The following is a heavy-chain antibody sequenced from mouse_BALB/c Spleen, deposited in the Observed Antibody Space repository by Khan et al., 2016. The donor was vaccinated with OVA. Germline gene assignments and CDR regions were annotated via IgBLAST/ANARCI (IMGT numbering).Heavy chain of an antibody. CDR3: TRPAYYGNPWFTY. Sequence: EVQLVESGGGLVKPGGSLKLSCEVSGFAFNSYDMSWVRQTPEKRLEWVATISSTGTYTYYPDSVKGRFTISRDTARNTLSLQRSSLGSEDRALYYCTRPAYYGNPWFTYWGQGTLVTVAA. D-gene: IGHD2-10*01. CDR2: ISSTGTYT. V-gene: IGHV5-9*02. J-gene: IGHJ3*01. CDR1: GFAFNSYD.